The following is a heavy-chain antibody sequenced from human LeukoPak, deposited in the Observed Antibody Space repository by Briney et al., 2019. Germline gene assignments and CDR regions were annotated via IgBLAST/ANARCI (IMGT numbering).Heavy chain of an antibody. Sequence: KSGGSLRLSCAASGFTFSDYYMSWIRQAPGKGLEWLSNINRSGTNTNYADSVKGRFTISRDNAKNSLYLQMHSLRAEDTAVYYCATSSDCRFDYWGQGTLVTVSS. CDR3: ATSSDCRFDY. V-gene: IGHV3-11*06. J-gene: IGHJ4*02. D-gene: IGHD6-19*01. CDR2: INRSGTNT. CDR1: GFTFSDYY.